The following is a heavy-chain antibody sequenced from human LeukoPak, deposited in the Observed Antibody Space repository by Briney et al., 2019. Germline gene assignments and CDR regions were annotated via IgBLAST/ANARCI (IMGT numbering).Heavy chain of an antibody. J-gene: IGHJ6*03. CDR2: INHSGST. D-gene: IGHD1-14*01. Sequence: SETLSLTCAVYGGSFSGYYWSWIRQPPGKGLGWIGEINHSGSTNYNPSLKSRVTISVDTSKNQFSLKLSSVTAADTAVYYCARGPTKNRYRSYYYMDVWGKGTTVTVSS. CDR3: ARGPTKNRYRSYYYMDV. CDR1: GGSFSGYY. V-gene: IGHV4-34*01.